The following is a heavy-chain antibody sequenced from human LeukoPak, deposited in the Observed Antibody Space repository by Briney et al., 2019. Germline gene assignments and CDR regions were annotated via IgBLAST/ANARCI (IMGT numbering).Heavy chain of an antibody. Sequence: GASVKVSCKVSGYALTELSMHWVRQAPGKGLEWMGGFDPEDGETIYAQKFQGRVTMTEDTSTDTAYMELSSLRSEDTAVYYCATNYYGSGSYHDYWGQGTLVTVSS. CDR2: FDPEDGET. J-gene: IGHJ4*02. CDR1: GYALTELS. V-gene: IGHV1-24*01. D-gene: IGHD3-10*01. CDR3: ATNYYGSGSYHDY.